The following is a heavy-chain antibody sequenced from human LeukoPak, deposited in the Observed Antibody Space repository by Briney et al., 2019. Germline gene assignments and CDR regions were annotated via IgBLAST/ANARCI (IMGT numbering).Heavy chain of an antibody. CDR3: ATASGSWYRYYFDS. J-gene: IGHJ4*02. V-gene: IGHV3-48*03. CDR1: GLTFSSYE. Sequence: PGGSLRLSCAASGLTFSSYEMNWVRQAPGKGLEWISYISSASNMIYYAESVKGRFTISRDNAKNSLYLQMNSLRAEDTAVYYCATASGSWYRYYFDSRGQGTLVTVSS. D-gene: IGHD6-13*01. CDR2: ISSASNMI.